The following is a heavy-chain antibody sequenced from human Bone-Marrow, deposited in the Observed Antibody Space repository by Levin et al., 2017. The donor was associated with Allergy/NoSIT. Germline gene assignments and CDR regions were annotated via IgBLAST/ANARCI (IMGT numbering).Heavy chain of an antibody. CDR1: GFTFSSYG. V-gene: IGHV3-33*01. D-gene: IGHD6-19*01. Sequence: GGSLRLSCAASGFTFSSYGMHWVRQAPGKGLEWVAVIWYDGSNKYYADSVKGRFTISRDNSKNTLYLQMNSLRAEDTAVYYCARDGGAVAGTMYCSDWGQGTLVTVSS. J-gene: IGHJ4*02. CDR2: IWYDGSNK. CDR3: ARDGGAVAGTMYCSD.